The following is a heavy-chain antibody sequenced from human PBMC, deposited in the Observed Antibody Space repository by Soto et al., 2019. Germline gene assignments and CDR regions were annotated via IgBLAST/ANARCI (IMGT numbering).Heavy chain of an antibody. CDR1: GGSISSYY. D-gene: IGHD3-22*01. V-gene: IGHV4-59*01. CDR2: IYYSGST. Sequence: SSETLSLTCTVSGGSISSYYWSWIRQPPGKGLEWIGYIYYSGSTNYNPSLKSRVTISVDTSKNQFSLKLGSVTAADTAVYYCARDRYDSSGYYPPYYYYYYGMDVWGQGTTVTVSS. J-gene: IGHJ6*02. CDR3: ARDRYDSSGYYPPYYYYYYGMDV.